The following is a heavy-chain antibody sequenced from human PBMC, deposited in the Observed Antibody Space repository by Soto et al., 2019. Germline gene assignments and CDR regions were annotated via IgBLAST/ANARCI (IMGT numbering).Heavy chain of an antibody. CDR2: IKQDGSEK. D-gene: IGHD2-15*01. J-gene: IGHJ4*02. V-gene: IGHV3-7*01. CDR1: GFTFSDYY. CDR3: ARGSYCIRGSCYFDY. Sequence: DVQLVESGGGLVQPGGSLRLSCAASGFTFSDYYMSWVRQAPGKGLEWVANIKQDGSEKYYVDSLKGRFTISRDNLKNSLYLQMNSLRAEDTAVYYCARGSYCIRGSCYFDYWGQGTLVTVSS.